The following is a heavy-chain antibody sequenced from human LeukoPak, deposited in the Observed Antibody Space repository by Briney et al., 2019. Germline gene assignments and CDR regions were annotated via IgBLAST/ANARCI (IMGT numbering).Heavy chain of an antibody. CDR2: IRYDGSNR. Sequence: GGSLRLSCAASGFTFSSYGMHWVRQAPGKGLEWVAFIRYDGSNRYYADSVKGRFTISRDNSKNTLYLQMNSLRAEDTAVYYCAKDTYGYCSSTSCYRPSDYWGQGTLVTVSS. CDR3: AKDTYGYCSSTSCYRPSDY. CDR1: GFTFSSYG. V-gene: IGHV3-30*02. J-gene: IGHJ4*02. D-gene: IGHD2-2*01.